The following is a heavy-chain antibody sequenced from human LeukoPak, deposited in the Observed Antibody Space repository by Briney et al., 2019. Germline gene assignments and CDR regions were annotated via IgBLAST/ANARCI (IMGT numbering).Heavy chain of an antibody. V-gene: IGHV4-34*01. CDR3: ARGETMFDP. CDR1: GGSFSGYY. CDR2: INHSGST. J-gene: IGHJ5*02. Sequence: SETLSLTCAVYGGSFSGYYWSWIRQPPGKGLEWIGEINHSGSTNYNPPLKSRVTISVDTSKNQFSLKLSSVTAADTAVYYCARGETMFDPWGQGTLVTVSS. D-gene: IGHD3-3*01.